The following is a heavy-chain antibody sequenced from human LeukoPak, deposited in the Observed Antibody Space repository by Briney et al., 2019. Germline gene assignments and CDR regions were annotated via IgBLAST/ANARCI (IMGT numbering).Heavy chain of an antibody. CDR2: IYYSGST. CDR3: ARDSGPGEDFWSGYRGFDP. CDR1: GGSISSGGYS. Sequence: PAETLSLTCTVSGGSISSGGYSWSWIRQHPGKGLEWIGYIYYSGSTYYNPSLKSRVTISVDTSKNQFSLKLSSVTAADTAVYYCARDSGPGEDFWSGYRGFDPWGQGTLVTVSS. D-gene: IGHD3-3*01. V-gene: IGHV4-31*03. J-gene: IGHJ5*02.